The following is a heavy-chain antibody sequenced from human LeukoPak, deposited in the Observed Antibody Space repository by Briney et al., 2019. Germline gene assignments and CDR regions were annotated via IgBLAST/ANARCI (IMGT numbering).Heavy chain of an antibody. CDR1: GGSISSYY. Sequence: SETLSLTCTVSGGSISSYYWSWIRQPPGKGLEWIGYIYYSGSTNYSPSLKSRVTISVDTSKNQFSLKLSSVTAADTAVYYCARHIVGATIGGDAFDIWGQGTMVTVSS. CDR2: IYYSGST. J-gene: IGHJ3*02. D-gene: IGHD1-26*01. CDR3: ARHIVGATIGGDAFDI. V-gene: IGHV4-59*08.